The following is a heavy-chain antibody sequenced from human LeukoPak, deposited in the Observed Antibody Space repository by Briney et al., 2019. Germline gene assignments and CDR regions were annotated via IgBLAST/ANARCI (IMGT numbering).Heavy chain of an antibody. V-gene: IGHV1-3*01. D-gene: IGHD2-2*01. CDR1: GYTFSTYA. Sequence: ASVKVSCKTSGYTFSTYAIQWARQTPGHRLEWMGWINAGSGDTKYSHNFQGRVTITRDTSASTAYMELSSLRSEDTAVCYCARGYCSRTSSQYYFDYWGQGTQVTVSS. CDR3: ARGYCSRTSSQYYFDY. CDR2: INAGSGDT. J-gene: IGHJ4*02.